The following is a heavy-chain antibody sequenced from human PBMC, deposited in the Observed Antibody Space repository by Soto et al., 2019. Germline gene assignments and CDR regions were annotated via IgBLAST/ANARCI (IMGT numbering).Heavy chain of an antibody. J-gene: IGHJ4*02. CDR1: GFTFSSYA. V-gene: IGHV3-23*01. D-gene: IGHD3-3*01. CDR3: AKARIPQSSPIFGVVKGYYFGY. CDR2: ISGSGGST. Sequence: EVQLLESGGGLVQPGGSLRLSCAASGFTFSSYAMSWVRQAPGKGLEWVSAISGSGGSTYYADSVKGRFTISRDNSKYTLYLQMNSLRAEDTAVYYCAKARIPQSSPIFGVVKGYYFGYWGQGTLVTVSS.